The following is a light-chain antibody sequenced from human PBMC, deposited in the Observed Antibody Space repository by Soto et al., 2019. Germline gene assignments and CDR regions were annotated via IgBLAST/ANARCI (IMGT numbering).Light chain of an antibody. V-gene: IGLV2-11*01. CDR2: DVT. J-gene: IGLJ1*01. CDR3: CSYAGISTLYV. CDR1: SSDVGAYNY. Sequence: QSVLTQPRSVSGSPGQSVTISCTGTSSDVGAYNYVSWYQHHPGKAPKLMIYDVTRRPSGVPDRFSASKSGNSASLTISGLQAEDEADYYCCSYAGISTLYVFGSGTKLTVL.